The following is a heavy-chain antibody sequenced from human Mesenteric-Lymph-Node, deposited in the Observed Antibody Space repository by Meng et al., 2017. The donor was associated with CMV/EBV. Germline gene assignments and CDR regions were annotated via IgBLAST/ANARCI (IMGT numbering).Heavy chain of an antibody. CDR1: GDSINSPGNY. CDR2: IYYSGST. D-gene: IGHD3-22*01. V-gene: IGHV4-31*03. J-gene: IGHJ4*02. CDR3: ASHYYDSGGYYSVFDY. Sequence: LRLSCTVSGDSINSPGNYWSWIRQHPGKGLEWIGYIYYSGSTSYNPSLKSRVTISVDTSKNQFSLRLYSVTAADTAVYYCASHYYDSGGYYSVFDYWGQGTLVTVSS.